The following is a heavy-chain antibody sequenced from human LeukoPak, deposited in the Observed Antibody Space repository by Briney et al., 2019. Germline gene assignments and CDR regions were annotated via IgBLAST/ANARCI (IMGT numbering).Heavy chain of an antibody. D-gene: IGHD3-16*02. V-gene: IGHV1-2*02. CDR2: IDPNSGGT. CDR3: AREADIVSFDL. CDR1: GYTFTVNH. Sequence: ASVKVSCKASGYTFTVNHVHWVRQAPGQGLEWMGWIDPNSGGTKYAQKFQDRVAMTSDTSISTAYMELSGLRSDDTAVYFCAREADIVSFDLWCGGTLVTVSS. J-gene: IGHJ2*01.